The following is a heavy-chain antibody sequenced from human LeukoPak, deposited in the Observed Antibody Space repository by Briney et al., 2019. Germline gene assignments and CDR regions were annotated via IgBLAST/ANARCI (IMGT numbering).Heavy chain of an antibody. CDR2: IYYGGST. D-gene: IGHD4/OR15-4a*01. CDR1: GASISSSSYS. J-gene: IGHJ6*02. Sequence: PSETLSLTCTISGASISSSSYSWAWIRQPPGKGLEWIGRIYYGGSTYYNPTLKSRVTISVDTSKNQFSLKLSSVTASDTAVYYCARHVAQQLLWYYRGMDVWGQGTTVTVSS. CDR3: ARHVAQQLLWYYRGMDV. V-gene: IGHV4-39*01.